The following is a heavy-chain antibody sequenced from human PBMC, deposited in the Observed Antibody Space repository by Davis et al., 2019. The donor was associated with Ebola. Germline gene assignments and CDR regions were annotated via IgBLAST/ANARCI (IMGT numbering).Heavy chain of an antibody. D-gene: IGHD1-26*01. J-gene: IGHJ4*02. CDR3: ARDTSGSFDY. V-gene: IGHV3-48*02. CDR1: GFTFSSSS. Sequence: PGGSLRLSCAASGFTFSSSSMNWVRQAPGRGLEWVSYISSSSAIYYADSVKGRFTISRDNAKNSLYLQMNSLRDEDTAVYYCARDTSGSFDYWGQGTLVTVSS. CDR2: ISSSSAI.